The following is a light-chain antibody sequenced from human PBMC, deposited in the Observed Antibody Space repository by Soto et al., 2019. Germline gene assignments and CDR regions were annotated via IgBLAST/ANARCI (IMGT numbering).Light chain of an antibody. CDR3: SSFTSNRIYV. J-gene: IGLJ1*01. V-gene: IGLV2-14*03. CDR2: GVT. Sequence: QSVLTQPTSVSGSPGQSITISCTGNHNDIGTYDYVSWYQQHPSRAPRLLIHGVTTRPSGISGRFSASKSGLTASLTISGLQPEDEADYYCSSFTSNRIYVFGPGTKV. CDR1: HNDIGTYDY.